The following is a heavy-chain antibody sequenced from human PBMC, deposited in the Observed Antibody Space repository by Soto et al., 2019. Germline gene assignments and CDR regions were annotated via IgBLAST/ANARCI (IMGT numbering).Heavy chain of an antibody. D-gene: IGHD5-18*01. V-gene: IGHV5-51*01. Sequence: PWESPKTDRNGFGYRLTHYWIVWVRQRPGKGLECMGTIYPGDTDTRYSPAFHGQVIISVNHSISLAYMQRSVLQAADTALYYWARQDYNYAYFDFWGQGTLVTVSS. J-gene: IGHJ4*02. CDR3: ARQDYNYAYFDF. CDR2: IYPGDTDT. CDR1: GYRLTHYW.